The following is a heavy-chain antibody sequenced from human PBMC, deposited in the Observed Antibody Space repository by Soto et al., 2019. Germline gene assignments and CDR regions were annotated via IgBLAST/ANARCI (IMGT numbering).Heavy chain of an antibody. J-gene: IGHJ4*02. CDR3: ARGPSCGGDCYLFDS. D-gene: IGHD2-21*02. V-gene: IGHV1-46*01. CDR1: GHTFTSYY. Sequence: ASVKVSCKASGHTFTSYYMHWVRQAPGQGLEWMAMINPSGGRTKYAQIFQGRVTLTRDTSTGTVDMELSSLTSEDTAIYYCARGPSCGGDCYLFDSWGQGTQVTVSS. CDR2: INPSGGRT.